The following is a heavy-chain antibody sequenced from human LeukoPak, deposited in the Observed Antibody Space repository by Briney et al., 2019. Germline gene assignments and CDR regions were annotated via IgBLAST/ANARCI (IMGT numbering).Heavy chain of an antibody. J-gene: IGHJ4*02. CDR1: GGSISSYY. CDR3: ARFASGSGSYSFYFDY. Sequence: SETLSLTCTVSGGSISSYYWSWIRQPPGKGLEWIGYIYYSGSPDYNPSLKSRVTISVDTSKNQFSLKLSSVTAADTAVYYCARFASGSGSYSFYFDYWGQGTLVTVSS. D-gene: IGHD3-10*01. V-gene: IGHV4-59*01. CDR2: IYYSGSP.